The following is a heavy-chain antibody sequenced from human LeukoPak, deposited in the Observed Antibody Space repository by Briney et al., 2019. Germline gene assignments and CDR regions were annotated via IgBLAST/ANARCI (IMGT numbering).Heavy chain of an antibody. Sequence: PGGSLRLSCAASGFTVSSNYMSWVRQPPGKGLEWIGEIYHSGSTNYNPSLESRVSISVDKSKNLFSLKLNSVTAADTAVYYCARNANPTDAFDIWGQGTMVTVFS. J-gene: IGHJ3*02. CDR1: GFTVSSNY. D-gene: IGHD2-2*01. CDR2: IYHSGST. CDR3: ARNANPTDAFDI. V-gene: IGHV4-4*02.